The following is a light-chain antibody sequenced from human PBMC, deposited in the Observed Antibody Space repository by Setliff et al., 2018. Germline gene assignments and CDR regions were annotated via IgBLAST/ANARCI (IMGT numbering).Light chain of an antibody. CDR1: SSDIGGYNY. CDR3: SSYTSSGTDV. CDR2: EVS. J-gene: IGLJ1*01. Sequence: SALTQTASVSGSPGQSITISCTGTSSDIGGYNYVSWYQQHPGKAPKFMIYEVSNRPSGVSNRFSGSKSGNTASLTISGLQAEDEADYYCSSYTSSGTDVFGSGTKVTV. V-gene: IGLV2-14*01.